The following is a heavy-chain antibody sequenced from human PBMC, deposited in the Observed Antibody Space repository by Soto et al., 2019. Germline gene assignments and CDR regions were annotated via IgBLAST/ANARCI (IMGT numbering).Heavy chain of an antibody. CDR3: ARDQYDYVWGSYRYYYYGMDV. V-gene: IGHV3-7*01. CDR2: IKQDGSEK. D-gene: IGHD3-16*02. J-gene: IGHJ6*02. Sequence: GGSLRLSCAASGFTFSSYWMSWVRQAPGKGLEWVANIKQDGSEKYYVDSVKGRFTISRDNAKNSLYLQMNSLRAEDTAVYYCARDQYDYVWGSYRYYYYGMDVWGQGTTVTVSS. CDR1: GFTFSSYW.